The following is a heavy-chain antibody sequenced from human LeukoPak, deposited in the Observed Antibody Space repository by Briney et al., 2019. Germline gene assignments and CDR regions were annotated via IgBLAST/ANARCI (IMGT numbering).Heavy chain of an antibody. CDR2: INHSGST. Sequence: TSGTLSLTCAVYGGSFSGYYWSWIRQPPGKGLEWIGEINHSGSTNYNPSLKSRVTISVDTSKSQFSLKLSSVTAADTAVYYCARGYYSSPYNWLDPWGQGTLVTVSS. V-gene: IGHV4-34*01. D-gene: IGHD2-8*01. CDR3: ARGYYSSPYNWLDP. J-gene: IGHJ5*02. CDR1: GGSFSGYY.